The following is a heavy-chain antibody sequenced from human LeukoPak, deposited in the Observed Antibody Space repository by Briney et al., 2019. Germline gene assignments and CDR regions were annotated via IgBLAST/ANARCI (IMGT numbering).Heavy chain of an antibody. D-gene: IGHD6-13*01. CDR3: ASGRQLGY. J-gene: IGHJ4*02. CDR2: IKEDGSEK. V-gene: IGHV3-7*01. CDR1: GFTFSNYA. Sequence: GASLRLSCAASGFTFSNYAMSWVRQAPGKGLEWVANIKEDGSEKYYVDSVKGRFTISRDNARNSLYLQMNSLRAEDTAVYYCASGRQLGYWGQGTLVTVSS.